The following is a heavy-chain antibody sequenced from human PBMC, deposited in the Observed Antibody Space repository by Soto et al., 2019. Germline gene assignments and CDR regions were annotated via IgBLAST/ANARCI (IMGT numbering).Heavy chain of an antibody. CDR3: ARDNPYYYDSSGYYHYYYYGMDV. D-gene: IGHD3-22*01. J-gene: IGHJ6*02. V-gene: IGHV1-18*01. Sequence: GASVKVSCKASGYTFTSYGISWVRQAPGQGLEWMGWICAYNGNTNYAQKLQGRVTMTTDTSTSTAYMELRSLRSDDTAVYYCARDNPYYYDSSGYYHYYYYGMDVWGQGTTVTVSS. CDR1: GYTFTSYG. CDR2: ICAYNGNT.